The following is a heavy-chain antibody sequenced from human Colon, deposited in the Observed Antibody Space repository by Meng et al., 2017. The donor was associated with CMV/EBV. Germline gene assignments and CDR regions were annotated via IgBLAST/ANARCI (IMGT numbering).Heavy chain of an antibody. CDR2: INPNSGGT. D-gene: IGHD5/OR15-5a*01. J-gene: IGHJ4*02. CDR3: ATLSIYDSTISDF. CDR1: GYTFTGYY. Sequence: ASVKVSCKASGYTFTGYYIHWVRQAPGQGLEWMGWINPNSGGTHYAQKFQGRVAMTRDTSVNTAYLDLTSLRSADTAVYYCATLSIYDSTISDFWGQGTLVTVSS. V-gene: IGHV1-2*02.